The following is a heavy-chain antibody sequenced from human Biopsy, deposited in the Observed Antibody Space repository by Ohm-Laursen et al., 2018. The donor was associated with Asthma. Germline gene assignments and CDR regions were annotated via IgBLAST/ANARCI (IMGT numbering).Heavy chain of an antibody. Sequence: SLRLSCSAPGFTFSNYGMHWVRQAPGKGLDWVAVISFDGTNRNYTDSVKGRFTISRGNSRNTLHLEMNSLRAEDTAAYFCAKDVFPGWELRRGPDYWGQGTLVTVSS. D-gene: IGHD1-26*01. CDR3: AKDVFPGWELRRGPDY. V-gene: IGHV3-30*18. CDR2: ISFDGTNR. J-gene: IGHJ4*02. CDR1: GFTFSNYG.